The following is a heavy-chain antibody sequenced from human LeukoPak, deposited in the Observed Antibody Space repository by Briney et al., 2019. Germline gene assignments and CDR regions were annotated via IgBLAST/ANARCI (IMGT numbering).Heavy chain of an antibody. V-gene: IGHV4-59*01. CDR3: ARVGSYAFDI. CDR1: GGSISSYY. CDR2: SDYSGGS. J-gene: IGHJ3*02. Sequence: PSETLSLTCTVSGGSISSYYWSWIRQPPGKGLEWIGYSDYSGGSHYNPSLKSRVTISVDTSENQFSLKLRSVTAADTAVYYCARVGSYAFDIWGQGTMVTVSS.